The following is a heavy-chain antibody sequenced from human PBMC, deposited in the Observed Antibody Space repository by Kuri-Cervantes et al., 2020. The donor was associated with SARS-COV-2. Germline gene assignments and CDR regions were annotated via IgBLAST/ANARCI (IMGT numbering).Heavy chain of an antibody. CDR3: ARGLKYQLLAPKFGLDV. Sequence: KISCKASGATFNSYTFTWVRQAPGQGLEWVGGIIPMFNTANYAPKFRGRVTITAERSTNIVYMELRNLISEDTAMYYCARGLKYQLLAPKFGLDVWGQGTTVTVSS. CDR1: GATFNSYT. D-gene: IGHD5-12*01. V-gene: IGHV1-69*06. J-gene: IGHJ6*02. CDR2: IIPMFNTA.